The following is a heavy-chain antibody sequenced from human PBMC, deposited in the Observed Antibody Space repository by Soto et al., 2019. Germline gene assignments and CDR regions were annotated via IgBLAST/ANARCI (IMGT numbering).Heavy chain of an antibody. J-gene: IGHJ5*02. Sequence: GASVKVSCKASGYTFTSYYMHWVRQAPGQGLEWMGIINRNGGSTNYAQKFQGRVTMTRDTSTSTAYMEPRSLRSDDTAVYYCARDSVPNWFDPWGQGTLVTVSS. CDR1: GYTFTSYY. CDR2: INRNGGST. V-gene: IGHV1-46*01. CDR3: ARDSVPNWFDP. D-gene: IGHD6-6*01.